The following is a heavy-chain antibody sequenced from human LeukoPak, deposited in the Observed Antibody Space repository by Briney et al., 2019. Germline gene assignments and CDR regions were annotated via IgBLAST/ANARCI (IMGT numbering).Heavy chain of an antibody. CDR1: GYTFTSYY. CDR3: ARATGYSSSWAPFEY. D-gene: IGHD6-13*01. Sequence: GASVKVSCKASGYTFTSYYMHWVRQAPGQGLEWMGIINPSGGSTSCAQKFQGRVTMTRDMSTSTVYMELSSLRYEDTAVYYCARATGYSSSWAPFEYWGQGILVTVSS. CDR2: INPSGGST. J-gene: IGHJ4*02. V-gene: IGHV1-46*01.